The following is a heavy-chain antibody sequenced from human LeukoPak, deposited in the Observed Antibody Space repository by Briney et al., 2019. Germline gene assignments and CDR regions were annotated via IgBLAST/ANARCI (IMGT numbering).Heavy chain of an antibody. J-gene: IGHJ4*02. D-gene: IGHD1-26*01. V-gene: IGHV4-59*12. CDR1: GGSISSYY. Sequence: SETLSLTCTVSGGSISSYYWSWIRQPPGKGLEWIGNIYYTGYTNYNPSLKSRVTISVDTSKKQFSLKLTSVTAADTAVYYCARGGVGASWDVDYWGQGTLVTVSS. CDR3: ARGGVGASWDVDY. CDR2: IYYTGYT.